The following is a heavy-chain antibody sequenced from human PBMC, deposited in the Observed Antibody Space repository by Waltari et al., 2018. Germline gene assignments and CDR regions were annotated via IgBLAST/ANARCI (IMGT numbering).Heavy chain of an antibody. D-gene: IGHD3-10*01. CDR2: LNAHGTIT. J-gene: IGHJ4*02. V-gene: IGHV3-74*01. Sequence: EVQLVESRGGLVQPGGSLRLSCTASGFTFSNYWMYWVRQVPGKGLVWFSRLNAHGTITEYADSVKGRFTISRDNAKNTLYLQMNNLRPEDTAVYYCATCFYYSGSASFYNLWGQGALVTVSS. CDR3: ATCFYYSGSASFYNL. CDR1: GFTFSNYW.